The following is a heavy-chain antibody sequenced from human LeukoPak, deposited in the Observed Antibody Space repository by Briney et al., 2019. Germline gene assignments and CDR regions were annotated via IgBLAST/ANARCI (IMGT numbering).Heavy chain of an antibody. CDR3: ARDLGARDDY. J-gene: IGHJ4*02. CDR1: GFTFSSYA. D-gene: IGHD1-26*01. CDR2: ISYDGSIK. V-gene: IGHV3-30-3*01. Sequence: PGRSLRLSCAASGFTFSSYAMHWVRQAPGKGLEWVAVISYDGSIKYYADSVKGRFTISRDISKSMLSLQMNSLRAEDTALYYCARDLGARDDYWGRGTLVTVSS.